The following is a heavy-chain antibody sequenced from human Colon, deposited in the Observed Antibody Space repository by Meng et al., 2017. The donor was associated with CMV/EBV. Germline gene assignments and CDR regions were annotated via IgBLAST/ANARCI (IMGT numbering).Heavy chain of an antibody. D-gene: IGHD3-22*01. J-gene: IGHJ4*02. V-gene: IGHV3-7*01. CDR3: ARGAEYYYDSSGPLY. CDR1: GFTFSGFW. CDR2: IKEDGSEK. Sequence: GGSLRLSCAASGFTFSGFWMGWVRQAPGKGLEWVANIKEDGSEKKYVDSVKGRFTISRDNAKNSLYLQMNSLRAEDTAVYYCARGAEYYYDSSGPLYWGQGTLVTVSS.